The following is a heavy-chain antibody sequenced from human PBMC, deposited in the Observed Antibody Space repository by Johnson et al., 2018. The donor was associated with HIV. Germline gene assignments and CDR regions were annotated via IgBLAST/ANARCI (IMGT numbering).Heavy chain of an antibody. V-gene: IGHV3-33*06. CDR1: GFTFSNYG. D-gene: IGHD6-6*01. CDR3: AKGIAARPPGDAFDI. Sequence: QVQLVESGGGVVQPGRSLRLSCAASGFTFSNYGMHWVGQAPGKGLEWVAVIWYDGSNKYYADSVKGRFTISRENAKNSLYLQMNSLRAGDTALYYCAKGIAARPPGDAFDIWGQGTMVTVSS. CDR2: IWYDGSNK. J-gene: IGHJ3*02.